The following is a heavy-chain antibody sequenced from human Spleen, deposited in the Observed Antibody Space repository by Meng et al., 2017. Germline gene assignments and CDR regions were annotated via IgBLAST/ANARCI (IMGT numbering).Heavy chain of an antibody. CDR3: ARDEDISAAGKLFGDY. Sequence: ASVKVSCKPSGYNFPDYYIHWVRRAPAQGLEWMGRINPKSGDTHYAQKFQARVIMTGDTSISTAYMELSGLRSDDTAMYYCARDEDISAAGKLFGDYWGQGTLVTVSS. D-gene: IGHD6-13*01. CDR2: INPKSGDT. V-gene: IGHV1-2*06. J-gene: IGHJ4*02. CDR1: GYNFPDYY.